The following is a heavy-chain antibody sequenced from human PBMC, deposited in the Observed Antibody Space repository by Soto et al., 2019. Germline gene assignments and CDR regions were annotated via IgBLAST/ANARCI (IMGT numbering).Heavy chain of an antibody. Sequence: SLTCAVYGGSFSGYYWSWIRQPPGKGLEWIGEINHSGSTNYNPSLKSRVTISVDTSKNQFSLKLSSVTAADTAVYYCARGINYYEADAFDIWGQGTMITVSS. J-gene: IGHJ3*02. CDR1: GGSFSGYY. V-gene: IGHV4-34*01. CDR3: ARGINYYEADAFDI. CDR2: INHSGST. D-gene: IGHD3-22*01.